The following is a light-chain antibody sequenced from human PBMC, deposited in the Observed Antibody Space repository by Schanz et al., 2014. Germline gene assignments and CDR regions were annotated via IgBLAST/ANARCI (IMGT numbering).Light chain of an antibody. CDR1: SSDVGGYNF. J-gene: IGLJ3*02. V-gene: IGLV2-14*01. CDR2: DVS. CDR3: SSYTSSSTLGV. Sequence: QSVLTQPASVSGSPGQSITISCTGTSSDVGGYNFVSWYQQHPGKAPKLMIYDVSNRPSGVSYRFSGSKSGNTASLTISGLQADDEADYYCSSYTSSSTLGVFGGGTKLTVV.